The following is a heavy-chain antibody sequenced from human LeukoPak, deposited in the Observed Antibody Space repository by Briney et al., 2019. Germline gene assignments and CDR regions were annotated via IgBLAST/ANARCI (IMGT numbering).Heavy chain of an antibody. CDR2: ISGSGGST. Sequence: GGSLRLSCAASGFTFSSYAMSWVRQAPGKGLEWVSAISGSGGSTYYADSVKGRFTISRDNSKNTLYLQMNSLRAEDTAVYYCAKAVPLYDSSGYYYFDYWGQGNLVTVSS. D-gene: IGHD3-22*01. J-gene: IGHJ4*02. V-gene: IGHV3-23*01. CDR1: GFTFSSYA. CDR3: AKAVPLYDSSGYYYFDY.